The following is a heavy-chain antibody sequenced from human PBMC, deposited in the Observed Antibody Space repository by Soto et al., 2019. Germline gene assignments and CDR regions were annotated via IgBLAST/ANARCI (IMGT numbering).Heavy chain of an antibody. CDR2: IWYDGSNK. J-gene: IGHJ4*02. D-gene: IGHD6-19*01. V-gene: IGHV3-33*01. CDR1: GFTFSSYG. CDR3: ARDGQQWLVQGGYGY. Sequence: QVQLVESGGGVVQPGRSLRLPCAASGFTFSSYGMHWVRQAPGKGLEWVAVIWYDGSNKYYADSVKGRFTISRDNSKNTLYLQMNSLRAEDTAVYYCARDGQQWLVQGGYGYWGQGTLVTVSS.